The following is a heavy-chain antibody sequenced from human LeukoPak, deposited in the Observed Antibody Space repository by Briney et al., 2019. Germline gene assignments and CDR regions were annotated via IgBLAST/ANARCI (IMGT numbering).Heavy chain of an antibody. J-gene: IGHJ4*02. CDR3: TRRSSAAGRQYFDY. D-gene: IGHD6-13*01. CDR2: IKSETDGGTT. CDR1: GFTFSNAW. Sequence: PGGSLRLSCAASGFTFSNAWMNWVRQAPGKGREWVGRIKSETDGGTTDYAAAVKGTFTISRDDSENTLYLQMNSLKTEDTAVYYCTRRSSAAGRQYFDYWGQGTLVTVSS. V-gene: IGHV3-15*07.